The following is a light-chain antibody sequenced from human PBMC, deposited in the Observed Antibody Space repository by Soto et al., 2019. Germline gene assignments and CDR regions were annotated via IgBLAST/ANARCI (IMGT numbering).Light chain of an antibody. CDR1: QSVSSSY. Sequence: EIVLTQSPGTLSLSPGERATLSCRASQSVSSSYLAWYQQKPGQAPRLLIYGASSRATGIPDRSSGSESGTDFTLTISRLEPEDFAVYYCQQYGSSPPYTFGQGTKLEIK. CDR2: GAS. CDR3: QQYGSSPPYT. V-gene: IGKV3-20*01. J-gene: IGKJ2*01.